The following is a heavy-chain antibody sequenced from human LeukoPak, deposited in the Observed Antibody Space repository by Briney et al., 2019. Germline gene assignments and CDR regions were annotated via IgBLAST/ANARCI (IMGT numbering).Heavy chain of an antibody. D-gene: IGHD1-26*01. CDR2: ISSSGSTI. CDR3: AKKASGSYYYFDY. Sequence: GGSLRLSCVVSGFTFSSYEMNWVRQAPGKGLEWVSYISSSGSTIYYADSVKGRFTISRDNAKNSLYLQMNSLRAEDMALYYCAKKASGSYYYFDYWGQGTLVTVSS. CDR1: GFTFSSYE. V-gene: IGHV3-48*03. J-gene: IGHJ4*02.